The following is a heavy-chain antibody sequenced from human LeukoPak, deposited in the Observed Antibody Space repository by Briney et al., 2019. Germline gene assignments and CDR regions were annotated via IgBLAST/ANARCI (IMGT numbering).Heavy chain of an antibody. CDR1: GYTFTSYD. D-gene: IGHD3-10*01. CDR2: MNPNSGNT. J-gene: IGHJ6*03. Sequence: ASVKVSCKASGYTFTSYDINWVRQAIGQGLEWMGWMNPNSGNTGYAQKFQGRVTMTRNTSISTAYMELSSLRSEDTAVYYCARVSLARGYYYYYMDVWGKGTTVTVSS. CDR3: ARVSLARGYYYYYMDV. V-gene: IGHV1-8*01.